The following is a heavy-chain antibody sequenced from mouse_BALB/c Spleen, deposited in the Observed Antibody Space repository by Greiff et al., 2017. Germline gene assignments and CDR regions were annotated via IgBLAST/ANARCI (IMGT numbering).Heavy chain of an antibody. Sequence: EVKLMESGGGLVQPGGSLKLSCAASGFTFSSYGMSWVRQTPDKRLELVATINSNGGSTYYPDIVKGRFTISRDNAKNTLYLQMSSLKSEDTAMYYCARDGYFYAMDYWGQGTSVTVSS. D-gene: IGHD2-3*01. J-gene: IGHJ4*01. CDR1: GFTFSSYG. CDR3: ARDGYFYAMDY. CDR2: INSNGGST. V-gene: IGHV5-6-3*01.